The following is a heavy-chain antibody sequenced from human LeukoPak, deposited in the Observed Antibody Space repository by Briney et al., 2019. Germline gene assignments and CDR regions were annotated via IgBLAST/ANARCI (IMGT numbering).Heavy chain of an antibody. Sequence: ASVKVSCKVSGYTLTELSMHWVRQAPGKGLEWMGGFDPEDGETIYAQKFQGRVTMTEDTSTDTAYMELNSLRSDDTAVYYCATRPRSSGYYPLDWWGQGTLVTVSS. V-gene: IGHV1-24*01. D-gene: IGHD3-22*01. J-gene: IGHJ4*02. CDR2: FDPEDGET. CDR3: ATRPRSSGYYPLDW. CDR1: GYTLTELS.